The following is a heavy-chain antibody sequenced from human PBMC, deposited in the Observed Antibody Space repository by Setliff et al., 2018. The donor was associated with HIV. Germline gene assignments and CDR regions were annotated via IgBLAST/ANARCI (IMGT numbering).Heavy chain of an antibody. J-gene: IGHJ4*02. CDR1: GGSFSGYY. CDR3: ARGHGVYSGSYLAVYFDY. Sequence: SETLSLTCAVYGGSFSGYYWSWIRQPPGKGLEWNGEINHSGSTNYKPSLKSRVTISVDMSKNQVSLKVSSVTAADTAVYYCARGHGVYSGSYLAVYFDYWGQGTLVTVSS. D-gene: IGHD1-26*01. CDR2: INHSGST. V-gene: IGHV4-34*01.